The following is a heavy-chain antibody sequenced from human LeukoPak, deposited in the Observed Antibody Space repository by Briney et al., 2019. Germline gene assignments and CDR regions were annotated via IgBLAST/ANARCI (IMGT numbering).Heavy chain of an antibody. V-gene: IGHV3-48*03. Sequence: GGSLRLSXAASGFTFSSYEMNWVCQAPGKGLEWVSYISSSGSTIYYADSVKGRFTISRDNAKNSLYLQMNSLRAEDTAVYYCARDRRTQKQLVRPEIDYWGQGTLVTVSS. CDR2: ISSSGSTI. D-gene: IGHD6-13*01. J-gene: IGHJ4*02. CDR3: ARDRRTQKQLVRPEIDY. CDR1: GFTFSSYE.